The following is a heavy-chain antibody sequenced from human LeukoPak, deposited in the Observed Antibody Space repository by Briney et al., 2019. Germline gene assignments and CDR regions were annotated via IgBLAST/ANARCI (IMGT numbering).Heavy chain of an antibody. CDR3: AREALSLDTAMVLYFDY. J-gene: IGHJ4*02. CDR1: GYTFTGYY. CDR2: INPNSGGT. Sequence: ASVKVSCKPSGYTFTGYYMHWVRQAPGQGLEWMGWINPNSGGTNYAQKFQGRVTMTRDTSISTAYMELSRLRSDDTAVYYCAREALSLDTAMVLYFDYWGQGTLVTVPS. D-gene: IGHD5-18*01. V-gene: IGHV1-2*02.